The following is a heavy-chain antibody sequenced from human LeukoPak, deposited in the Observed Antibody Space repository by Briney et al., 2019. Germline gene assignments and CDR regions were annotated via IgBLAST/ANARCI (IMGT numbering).Heavy chain of an antibody. D-gene: IGHD6-19*01. CDR3: ARGVHSSGWYHEIDY. V-gene: IGHV4-30-4*01. Sequence: PSETLSLTCTVSGGSISSGDYYWSWIRQPPGKGLEWIGYIYYSGSTYYNPSLKSRVTISVDTSKNQFSLKLSSVTAADTAVYYCARGVHSSGWYHEIDYWGQGTLVTVSS. CDR2: IYYSGST. CDR1: GGSISSGDYY. J-gene: IGHJ4*02.